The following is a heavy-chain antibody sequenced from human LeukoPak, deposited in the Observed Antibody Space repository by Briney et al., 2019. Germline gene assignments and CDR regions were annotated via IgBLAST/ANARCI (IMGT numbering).Heavy chain of an antibody. CDR2: INPNSGGT. D-gene: IGHD3-22*01. CDR1: GYTFTGYY. J-gene: IGHJ6*02. V-gene: IGHV1-2*04. CDR3: ARGYYDSSGYYGMDV. Sequence: GASVKASCKASGYTFTGYYMHWVRQAPGQGLEWMGWINPNSGGTNYTQKFQGWVTMTRDTSISTAYMELSRLRSDDTAVYYCARGYYDSSGYYGMDVWGQGTTVTVSS.